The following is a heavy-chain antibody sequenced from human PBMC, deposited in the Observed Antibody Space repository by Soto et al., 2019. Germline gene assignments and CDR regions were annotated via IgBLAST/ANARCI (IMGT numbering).Heavy chain of an antibody. Sequence: GGSLRLSCAASVFTFSSYAMSWVRQAPGKGLEWVSYINYSAATTYYADSVKGRFIISRDNVRNSLYLQMTSLRVEDTAVYYCVRDYSWAFDVWGQGTMVTVSS. CDR3: VRDYSWAFDV. CDR1: VFTFSSYA. CDR2: INYSAATT. V-gene: IGHV3-48*01. J-gene: IGHJ3*01. D-gene: IGHD4-4*01.